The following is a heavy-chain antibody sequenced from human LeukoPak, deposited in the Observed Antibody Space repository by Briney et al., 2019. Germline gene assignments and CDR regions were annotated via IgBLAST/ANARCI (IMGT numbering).Heavy chain of an antibody. J-gene: IGHJ4*02. D-gene: IGHD2-15*01. Sequence: SETLSLTCIVSGDSISNYYWSWIRQPAGKGLEWIGRIYSSGSTNYNRSLKSRVTMSVDTSKNQFSLKVSSVTAADTAVYYCAHRGYYFLGYWDYWGQGTLVTVSS. CDR2: IYSSGST. V-gene: IGHV4-4*07. CDR3: AHRGYYFLGYWDY. CDR1: GDSISNYY.